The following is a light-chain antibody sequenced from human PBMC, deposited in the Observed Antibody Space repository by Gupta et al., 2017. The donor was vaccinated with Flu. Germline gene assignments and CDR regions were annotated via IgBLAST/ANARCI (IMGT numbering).Light chain of an antibody. CDR1: QSVDSH. CDR3: QNRLT. Sequence: EIVLTQSPVTLSLSPGERATLSCRASQSVDSHLAWYQQRPGQAPRLLIYDASNRATDIPARFTGSGSGTDFTLTINSLEPEDFALYYCQNRLTFGPGTKVDIK. CDR2: DAS. V-gene: IGKV3-11*01. J-gene: IGKJ3*01.